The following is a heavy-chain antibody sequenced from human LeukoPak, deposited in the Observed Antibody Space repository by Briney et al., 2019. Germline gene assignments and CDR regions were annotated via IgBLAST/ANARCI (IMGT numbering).Heavy chain of an antibody. CDR3: VQGSSGFYAY. CDR2: IYYSGST. D-gene: IGHD3-22*01. J-gene: IGHJ4*02. CDR1: GGSISSYY. V-gene: IGHV4-59*01. Sequence: SETLSLTCTVSGGSISSYYWSWIRQPPGKGLEWIGYIYYSGSTNYNPSLKSRVTISVDTSKNQFSLKLSSVTAADTAVYYCVQGSSGFYAYWGQGTLVTVSS.